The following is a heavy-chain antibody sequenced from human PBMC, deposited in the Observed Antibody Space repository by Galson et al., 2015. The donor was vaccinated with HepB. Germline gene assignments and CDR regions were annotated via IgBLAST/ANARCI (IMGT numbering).Heavy chain of an antibody. CDR3: ARGDVLLWFGELFPLDY. J-gene: IGHJ4*02. D-gene: IGHD3-10*01. CDR2: INTNTGNP. V-gene: IGHV7-4-1*02. Sequence: SVKVSCKASGYTFTSYAMNWVRQAPGQGLEWMGWINTNTGNPTYAQGFTGRFVFSLDTSVSTAYLQISSLKAEDTAVYYCARGDVLLWFGELFPLDYWGQGTLVTVSS. CDR1: GYTFTSYA.